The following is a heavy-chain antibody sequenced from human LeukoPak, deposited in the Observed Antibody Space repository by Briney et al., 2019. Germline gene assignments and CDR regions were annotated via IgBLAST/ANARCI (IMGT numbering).Heavy chain of an antibody. CDR2: IIPIFGTA. CDR1: GGTFSSYA. J-gene: IGHJ4*02. V-gene: IGHV1-69*06. CDR3: ASGDYDYVWGSYRDVDY. D-gene: IGHD3-16*02. Sequence: ASVKVSCKASGGTFSSYAISWVRQAPGQGLEWMGGIIPIFGTANYAQKFQGRVTFTADKSTSTAYMELSSLRSEDTAVYYCASGDYDYVWGSYRDVDYWGQGTLVTVSS.